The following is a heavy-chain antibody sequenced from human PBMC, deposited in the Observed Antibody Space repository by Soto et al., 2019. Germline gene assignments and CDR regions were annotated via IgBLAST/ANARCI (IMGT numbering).Heavy chain of an antibody. D-gene: IGHD2-2*01. CDR2: IYSDGTT. CDR3: SRVGCSNSKCYTRGMDV. Sequence: PLETLSLTCTVSGGSISGYYWSWVRQPAGKGLEWVGRIYSDGTTNYSSSLKSRVTMSLDTSKDQFSLHLNSVTAADTAVYYCSRVGCSNSKCYTRGMDVWGQGTTVTVSS. CDR1: GGSISGYY. J-gene: IGHJ6*02. V-gene: IGHV4-4*07.